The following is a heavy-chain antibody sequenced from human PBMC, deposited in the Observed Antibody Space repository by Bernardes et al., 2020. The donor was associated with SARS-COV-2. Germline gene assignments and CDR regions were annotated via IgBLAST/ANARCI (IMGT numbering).Heavy chain of an antibody. CDR3: ARDEGYCSSTSCQMLPHPYGSGSYYPDY. CDR1: GYTFTSYG. Sequence: ASVKVSCKASGYTFTSYGISWVRQAPGQGLEWMGWISAYNGNTNYAQKLQGRVTMTTDTSTSTAYMELRSLRSDDTAVYYCARDEGYCSSTSCQMLPHPYGSGSYYPDYWGQGTLVTVSS. V-gene: IGHV1-18*01. J-gene: IGHJ4*02. CDR2: ISAYNGNT. D-gene: IGHD2-2*01.